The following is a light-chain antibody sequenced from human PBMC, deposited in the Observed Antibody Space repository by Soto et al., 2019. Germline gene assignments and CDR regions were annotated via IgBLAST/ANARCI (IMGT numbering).Light chain of an antibody. V-gene: IGKV3-11*01. J-gene: IGKJ1*01. CDR2: LTS. CDR3: QQRLNWPPN. Sequence: EIVLTQSPATLSSFPGDRVTLSCRASQAVNTRLAWYQHKPGQAPRLLIYLTSNRAAGIPARFSGSGSGTDFTLTISDLEPADFGLYYCQQRLNWPPNFGQGTKVDIK. CDR1: QAVNTR.